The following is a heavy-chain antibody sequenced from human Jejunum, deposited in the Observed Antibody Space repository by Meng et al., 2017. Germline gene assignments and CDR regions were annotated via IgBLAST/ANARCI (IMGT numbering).Heavy chain of an antibody. D-gene: IGHD3-10*02. CDR2: IYYSGTT. V-gene: IGHV4-39*07. CDR3: ARVSVRGFYGLDV. Sequence: SETLSLTCTVSGGSISSSNYYWGWIRQPPGKGLEWTGSIYYSGTTFYNPSLKSRLTISIDTSKNQFSLKLTSVTAADTAVYYCARVSVRGFYGLDVWGQGTTVTVSS. J-gene: IGHJ6*02. CDR1: GGSISSSNYY.